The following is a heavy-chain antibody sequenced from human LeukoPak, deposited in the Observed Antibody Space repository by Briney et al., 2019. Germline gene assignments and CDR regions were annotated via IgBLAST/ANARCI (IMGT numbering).Heavy chain of an antibody. CDR3: ARHWGSCRGGDCYTFDC. Sequence: SETQSLTCSVSNPSIYNFYWRWLRQSPGKGLVWIGYISNSGSTNYNPSLKSRVTISVDTSKNQFSLRLRAVTAADKAVSYCARHWGSCRGGDCYTFDCWGQVTLVTVSS. D-gene: IGHD2-21*02. J-gene: IGHJ4*02. V-gene: IGHV4-59*08. CDR2: ISNSGST. CDR1: NPSIYNFY.